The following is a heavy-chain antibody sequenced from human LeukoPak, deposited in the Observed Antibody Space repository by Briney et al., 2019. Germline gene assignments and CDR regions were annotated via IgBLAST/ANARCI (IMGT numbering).Heavy chain of an antibody. CDR1: GGSIGTDNW. Sequence: SGTLSLTCAVSGGSIGTDNWWTWGRQPPGKGLEWIGEIQHSGSTNYNPSLKSRVPISVHKSKTPFSLTVTSVTAADTAVYYCARGYYHDSKWGQGTLVTVSS. CDR3: ARGYYHDSK. CDR2: IQHSGST. V-gene: IGHV4-4*02. J-gene: IGHJ4*02. D-gene: IGHD3-22*01.